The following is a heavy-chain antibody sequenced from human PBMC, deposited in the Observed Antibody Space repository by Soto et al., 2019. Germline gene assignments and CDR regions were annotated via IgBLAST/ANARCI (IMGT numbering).Heavy chain of an antibody. CDR1: GGTFSRHA. CDR3: ARGWGYDSNDYYYAY. J-gene: IGHJ4*02. V-gene: IGHV1-69*01. D-gene: IGHD3-22*01. CDR2: IIPIFGTA. Sequence: QVQLVQSGAEVRKPGSSVKVSCKASGGTFSRHAISWVRQAPGQGLEWMGGIIPIFGTANHAQKFQGRVTIIADESTSTVYRELRSLRSEDTAMYYCARGWGYDSNDYYYAYWGQGTLVIVSS.